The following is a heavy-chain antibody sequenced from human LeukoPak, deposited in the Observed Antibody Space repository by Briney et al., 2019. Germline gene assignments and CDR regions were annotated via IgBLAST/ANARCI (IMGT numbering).Heavy chain of an antibody. CDR2: IYTSGST. CDR3: ASWGLTSMGYSGFDY. J-gene: IGHJ4*02. Sequence: PSETLSLTCTVSGGSISSGSYYWGWIRQPAGTGLEWTGRIYTSGSTNYNPSLKSRVTISVDTSKNQFSLKLSSVTAADTAVYYCASWGLTSMGYSGFDYWGQGTLVTVSS. CDR1: GGSISSGSYY. V-gene: IGHV4-61*02. D-gene: IGHD5-18*01.